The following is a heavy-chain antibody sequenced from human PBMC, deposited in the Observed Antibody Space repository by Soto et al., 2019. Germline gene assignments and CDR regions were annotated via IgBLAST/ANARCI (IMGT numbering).Heavy chain of an antibody. J-gene: IGHJ3*02. V-gene: IGHV4-59*01. Sequence: SETLSLTCTVSGGSISSYYWSWIRQPPGKGLEWIGYIYYSGSTNYNPSLKSRVTISVDTSKNQFSLKLSSVTAADTAVYYCARVGVITLFMGAFDIWGQGTMVTVSS. D-gene: IGHD3-22*01. CDR2: IYYSGST. CDR1: GGSISSYY. CDR3: ARVGVITLFMGAFDI.